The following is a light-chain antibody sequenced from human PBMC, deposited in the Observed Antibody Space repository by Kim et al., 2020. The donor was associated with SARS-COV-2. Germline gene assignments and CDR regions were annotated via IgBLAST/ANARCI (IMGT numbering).Light chain of an antibody. J-gene: IGKJ3*01. V-gene: IGKV1-9*01. CDR2: DAS. CDR3: LQLNSYPLLFT. Sequence: VAVRVTFTCRSIPVLCVFLAWYQHTPGQAPRLLIYDASTSRRGVPSRFSGSGSGTEFTLTLSTLQPEDFASYYCLQLNSYPLLFTFGPGTKVDIK. CDR1: PVLCVF.